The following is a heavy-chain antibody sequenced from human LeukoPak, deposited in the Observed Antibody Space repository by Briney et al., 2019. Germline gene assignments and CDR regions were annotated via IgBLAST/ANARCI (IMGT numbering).Heavy chain of an antibody. Sequence: NASETLSLTCTVSGGSISSSSYYWGWIRQPPGKGLEWIGSIYYSGSTNYNPSLKSRVTISVDTSKNQFSLKLSSVTAADTAVYYCARTGYSSGWYDYYYYYMDVWGKGTTVTVSS. CDR3: ARTGYSSGWYDYYYYYMDV. V-gene: IGHV4-39*07. CDR1: GGSISSSSYY. J-gene: IGHJ6*03. CDR2: IYYSGST. D-gene: IGHD6-19*01.